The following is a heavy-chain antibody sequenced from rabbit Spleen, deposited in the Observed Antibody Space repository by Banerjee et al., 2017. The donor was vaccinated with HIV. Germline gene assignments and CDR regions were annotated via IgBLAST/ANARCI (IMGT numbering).Heavy chain of an antibody. D-gene: IGHD1-1*01. Sequence: QSLEESGGDLVKPGASLTLTCIASGVSFSGNSYMCWVRQASGKGLEWIACIDSGSSGFTYFASWANGRFTISKTSSTTVTLQMTSLTAADTATYFCARDTSSSFSSYGMDLWGPGTLVTVS. CDR1: GVSFSGNSY. V-gene: IGHV1S40*01. J-gene: IGHJ6*01. CDR3: ARDTSSSFSSYGMDL. CDR2: IDSGSSGFT.